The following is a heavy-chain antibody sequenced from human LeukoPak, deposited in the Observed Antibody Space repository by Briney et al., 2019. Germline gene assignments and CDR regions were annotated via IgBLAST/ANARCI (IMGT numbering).Heavy chain of an antibody. CDR1: GYTFTGYY. D-gene: IGHD6-13*01. CDR3: ARSSIIAAAGPYYFDY. V-gene: IGHV1-69*06. CDR2: IFPIFGTA. Sequence: SVKVSCKASGYTFTGYYMHWVRQAPGPGIEWMGGIFPIFGTANYAQKFQGRVTITADKSTSTAYMELSSLRSEDTAVYYCARSSIIAAAGPYYFDYWGQRTLVTVSS. J-gene: IGHJ4*02.